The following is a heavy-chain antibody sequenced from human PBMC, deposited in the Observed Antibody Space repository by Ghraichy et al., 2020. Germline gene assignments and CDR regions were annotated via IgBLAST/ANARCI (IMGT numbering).Heavy chain of an antibody. D-gene: IGHD5-18*01. CDR2: ISGSGGGT. J-gene: IGHJ6*02. V-gene: IGHV3-23*01. CDR1: GFTFNSYA. CDR3: AKERGYSYGYQVYGMDV. Sequence: GGSLRLPCAASGFTFNSYATSWVRQAPGKGLEWVSAISGSGGGTYYADSVKGRFTISRDNSRNTLYLQMNSLRAEDTAVYYCAKERGYSYGYQVYGMDVWGQGTTVTVSS.